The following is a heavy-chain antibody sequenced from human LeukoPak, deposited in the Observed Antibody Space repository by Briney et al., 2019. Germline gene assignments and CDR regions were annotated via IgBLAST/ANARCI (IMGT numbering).Heavy chain of an antibody. Sequence: GGSLRLSCAASGFTFSSYAMSWVRQAPGKGLEWVSTISGSGGTGTYYADSVKGRFTISRDNSKSTLYLPMNSLRAEDTAVYYCVKNRGGSPFYGMDVWGQGTTVTVSS. V-gene: IGHV3-23*01. CDR3: VKNRGGSPFYGMDV. D-gene: IGHD1-26*01. J-gene: IGHJ6*02. CDR1: GFTFSSYA. CDR2: ISGSGGTGT.